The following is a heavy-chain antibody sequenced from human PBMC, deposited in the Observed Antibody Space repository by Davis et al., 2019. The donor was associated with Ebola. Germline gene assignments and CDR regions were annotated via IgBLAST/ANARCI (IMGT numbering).Heavy chain of an antibody. V-gene: IGHV1-18*01. J-gene: IGHJ3*01. CDR3: ARERGTGIDIPYYMFDL. Sequence: ASVKVSCKASGYTFTSYGIRSVRQAPGQGLEWMGWIDLYNGNTHYAQSLQRRVTLTRDRSTNTAYMELRRLRFGDTAAYFRARERGTGIDIPYYMFDLWGQGTMVTVSA. D-gene: IGHD1-26*01. CDR1: GYTFTSYG. CDR2: IDLYNGNT.